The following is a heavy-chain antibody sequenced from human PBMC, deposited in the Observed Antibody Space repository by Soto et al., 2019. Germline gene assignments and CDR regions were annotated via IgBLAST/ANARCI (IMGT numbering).Heavy chain of an antibody. J-gene: IGHJ5*02. V-gene: IGHV1-69*01. Sequence: QVQLVQSGAEVKKPGSSVKVSCKASGGTFSSYAISWVRQAPGHGLEWLGGIIPILGTANYAQRFQGRVTITADESTSTAYMELSSLRSEDTVEYYCATYYYASSGYYNYWFAPCGQGTLVTVSS. CDR3: ATYYYASSGYYNYWFAP. CDR1: GGTFSSYA. CDR2: IIPILGTA. D-gene: IGHD3-22*01.